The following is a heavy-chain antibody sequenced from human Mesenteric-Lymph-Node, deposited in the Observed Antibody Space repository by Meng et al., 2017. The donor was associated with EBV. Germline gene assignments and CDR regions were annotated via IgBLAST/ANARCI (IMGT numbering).Heavy chain of an antibody. CDR1: GGSFSGYY. J-gene: IGHJ4*02. CDR3: ARGEKGPIDY. V-gene: IGHV4-34*01. CDR2: INHSGST. Sequence: QVQLQQWGAGLLKPSVTLSLTCAVYGGSFSGYYWSWIRQPPGKGLEGNGEINHSGSTNYNPSLKSRVTISVDTSKNQFSLKLSSVTAADTAVYYCARGEKGPIDYWGQGTLVTVSS.